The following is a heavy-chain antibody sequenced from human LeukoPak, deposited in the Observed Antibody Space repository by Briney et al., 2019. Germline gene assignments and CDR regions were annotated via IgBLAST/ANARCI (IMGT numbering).Heavy chain of an antibody. V-gene: IGHV3-11*01. J-gene: IGHJ4*02. CDR2: ISSSGSTI. Sequence: PGGFLRLSCAASGFTFSDFYMSWIRQAPGKGLEWVSYISSSGSTIYYADSVKGRFTISRDNAKNSLYLQMNSLRVEDTAVYYCARRRYNWNAIDYWGQGTLVTVSS. CDR1: GFTFSDFY. D-gene: IGHD1-20*01. CDR3: ARRRYNWNAIDY.